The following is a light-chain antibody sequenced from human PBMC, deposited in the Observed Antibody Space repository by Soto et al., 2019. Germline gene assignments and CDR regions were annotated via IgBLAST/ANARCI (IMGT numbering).Light chain of an antibody. Sequence: EILLTQSPATLSLSPGERATLSCRASQDVDSYLAWYQQTPGQAPRLLIYDASNRAPGIPARFSGSGSGTDFTLTISSLAPEDFAVYYCQQRNTWPFTFGPGTRWIS. J-gene: IGKJ3*01. CDR3: QQRNTWPFT. CDR2: DAS. V-gene: IGKV3-11*01. CDR1: QDVDSY.